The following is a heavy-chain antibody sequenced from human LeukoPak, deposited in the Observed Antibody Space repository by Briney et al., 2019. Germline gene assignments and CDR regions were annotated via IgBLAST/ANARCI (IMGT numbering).Heavy chain of an antibody. Sequence: NASQTLSLTCTVSGGSISSGSYYRSWIRQPAGKGLEWIGRIYTSGSTNYNPSLKSRVTISVDTSKNQFSLKLSSVTAADTAVYYCARVPADIVATYYMDVWGKGTTVTVSS. CDR3: ARVPADIVATYYMDV. V-gene: IGHV4-61*02. D-gene: IGHD5-12*01. CDR1: GGSISSGSYY. J-gene: IGHJ6*03. CDR2: IYTSGST.